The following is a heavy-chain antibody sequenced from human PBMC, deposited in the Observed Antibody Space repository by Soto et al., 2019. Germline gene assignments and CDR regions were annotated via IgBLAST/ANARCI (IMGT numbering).Heavy chain of an antibody. J-gene: IGHJ4*02. CDR2: ISGSGGST. D-gene: IGHD6-19*01. CDR1: GFTFSSYA. V-gene: IGHV3-23*01. Sequence: PGGSLRLSCAASGFTFSSYAMSWVRQAPGKGLEWVSAISGSGGSTYYADSVKGRFTISRDNSKNTLYLQMNSLRAGDTAVYYCAKSSRGAYSSGWYDPFYFDYLGQGTLVTVSS. CDR3: AKSSRGAYSSGWYDPFYFDY.